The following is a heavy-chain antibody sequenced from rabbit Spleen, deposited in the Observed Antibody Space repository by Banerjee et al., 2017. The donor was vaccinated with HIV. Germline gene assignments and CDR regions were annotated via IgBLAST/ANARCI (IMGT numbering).Heavy chain of an antibody. Sequence: QEQLVESGGGLVKPEGSLKLYCKTSGFDFSSYSMSWVRQVTGKVLEWIACINIVTGKSVYAIWEKCRFTISRSSSTTVTLQMTSLTAADTATYFCARDLIAVIGWNFNLWGQGTLVSVS. J-gene: IGHJ4*01. CDR2: INIVTGKS. V-gene: IGHV1S45*01. CDR3: ARDLIAVIGWNFNL. CDR1: GFDFSSYS. D-gene: IGHD1-1*01.